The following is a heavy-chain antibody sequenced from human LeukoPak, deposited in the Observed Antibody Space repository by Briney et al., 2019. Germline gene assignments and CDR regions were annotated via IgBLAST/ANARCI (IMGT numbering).Heavy chain of an antibody. CDR1: GGSISSYY. D-gene: IGHD6-19*01. Sequence: SETLSLTCTVSGGSISSYYWSWIRRPPGKGLEWIGYIYYSGSTNYNPSLKSRVTISVDTSKNQFSLKLSSVTAADTAVYYCARAAGSGWTPFDYWGQGTLVTVSS. V-gene: IGHV4-59*01. CDR3: ARAAGSGWTPFDY. J-gene: IGHJ4*02. CDR2: IYYSGST.